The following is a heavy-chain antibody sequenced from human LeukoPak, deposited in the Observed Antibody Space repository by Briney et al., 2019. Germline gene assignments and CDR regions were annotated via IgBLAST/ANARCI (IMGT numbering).Heavy chain of an antibody. V-gene: IGHV3-30*04. J-gene: IGHJ5*02. CDR3: AKDALYYYEGWFDP. D-gene: IGHD3-22*01. CDR1: GFTFSSYV. Sequence: PGGSLRLSCAASGFTFSSYVMHWVRQAPGKGLEWVAIISYDGSNEYYADSVKGRFTISRDNSKNTLYLQMNSLRAEDTAVYYCAKDALYYYEGWFDPWGQGTLVTVSS. CDR2: ISYDGSNE.